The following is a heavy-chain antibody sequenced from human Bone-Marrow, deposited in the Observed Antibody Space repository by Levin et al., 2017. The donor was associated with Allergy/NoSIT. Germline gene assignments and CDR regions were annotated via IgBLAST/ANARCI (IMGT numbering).Heavy chain of an antibody. CDR2: LLYSGST. CDR1: GVSITTTNHY. J-gene: IGHJ5*02. CDR3: ATNSFDVLSGYPNWFDP. Sequence: SQTLSLTCSVSGVSITTTNHYWAWLRQPPGKGLERSGSLLYSGSTFYNPSLNSRVTMSLDAANHQFPLKLSPVTAAATAIYYCATNSFDVLSGYPNWFDPWGQGTLVTFSS. V-gene: IGHV4-39*06. D-gene: IGHD3-3*01.